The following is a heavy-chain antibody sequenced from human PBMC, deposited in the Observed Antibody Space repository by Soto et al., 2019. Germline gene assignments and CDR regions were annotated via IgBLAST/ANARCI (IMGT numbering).Heavy chain of an antibody. CDR3: ARDPDYYDSSGYFNWFDP. D-gene: IGHD3-22*01. V-gene: IGHV6-1*01. CDR2: TYYRSKWYN. J-gene: IGHJ5*02. CDR1: GDSVSSNSAA. Sequence: PSQTLSLTCAISGDSVSSNSAAWNWIRQSPSRGLEWLGRTYYRSKWYNDYAVSVKSRITINPDTSKNQFSLQLNSVTPEDTAVYYCARDPDYYDSSGYFNWFDPWGQGNLVTV.